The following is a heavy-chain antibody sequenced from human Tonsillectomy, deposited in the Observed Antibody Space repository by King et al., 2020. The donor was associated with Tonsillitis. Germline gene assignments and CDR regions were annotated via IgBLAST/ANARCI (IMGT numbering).Heavy chain of an antibody. CDR3: ARVAXRXXXLYDXHYGXXV. D-gene: IGHD6-6*01. CDR2: MNSNSDNT. CDR1: GYSFTSYE. J-gene: IGHJ6*01. V-gene: IGHV1-8*01. Sequence: QLVQSGAEVKKPGASVKVSCKASGYSFTSYEINWVRQATGQGLEWMGWMNSNSDNTGYAQKFQGRVTMTRNTSISTAYMELSSLRSEDTAVYYCARVAXRXXXLYDXHYGXXVWXXXTTVIVXX.